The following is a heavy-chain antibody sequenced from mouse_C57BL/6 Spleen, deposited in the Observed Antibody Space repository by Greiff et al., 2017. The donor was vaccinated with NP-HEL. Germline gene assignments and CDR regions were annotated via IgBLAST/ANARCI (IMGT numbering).Heavy chain of an antibody. D-gene: IGHD3-2*02. CDR1: GFTFSSYA. CDR3: TRETAQSFAY. V-gene: IGHV5-9-1*02. J-gene: IGHJ3*01. CDR2: ISSGGDYI. Sequence: DVMLVESGEGLVKPGGSLKLSCAASGFTFSSYAMSWVRQTPEKRLEWVAYISSGGDYIYYADTVKGRFTISRDNARNTLYLQMSSLKSEDTAMYYCTRETAQSFAYWGQGTLVTVSA.